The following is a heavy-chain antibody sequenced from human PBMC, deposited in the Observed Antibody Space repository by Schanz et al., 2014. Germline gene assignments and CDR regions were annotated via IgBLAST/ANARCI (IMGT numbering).Heavy chain of an antibody. Sequence: QVQLVESGGGVVQPGRSLRLSCAASGFTFSSYGMHWVRQVPGKGLEWVAVVCYDGSKKYYADSVKGRFTTSRDNSKNTMYLQMNSLRAEDTAVYYCAAHEPLSTTACYPSWGQGTLVAVSS. CDR2: VCYDGSKK. D-gene: IGHD2-2*01. V-gene: IGHV3-33*01. CDR3: AAHEPLSTTACYPS. CDR1: GFTFSSYG. J-gene: IGHJ4*02.